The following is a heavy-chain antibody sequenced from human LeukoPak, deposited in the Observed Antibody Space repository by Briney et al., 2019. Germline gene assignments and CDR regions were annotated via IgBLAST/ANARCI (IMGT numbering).Heavy chain of an antibody. CDR3: ARNRPEFGSMPGYHYGMDV. V-gene: IGHV3-21*01. D-gene: IGHD3-10*01. J-gene: IGHJ6*02. CDR2: ISASGSYI. CDR1: GFTSSNYI. Sequence: GGSLRLSCAASGFTSSNYIMTWVRQAQGKGLEWVSSISASGSYIYYADSVKGRFAISRDNAKNSLNLQMNSLRAEDTAVYYCARNRPEFGSMPGYHYGMDVWGQGTTVTVSS.